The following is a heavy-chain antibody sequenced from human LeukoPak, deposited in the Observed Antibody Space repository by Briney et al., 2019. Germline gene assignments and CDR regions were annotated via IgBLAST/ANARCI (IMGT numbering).Heavy chain of an antibody. D-gene: IGHD3-10*01. CDR2: IIPIFGIA. CDR3: AKTLYDGITMVRGNAFDI. CDR1: GGTFSSYS. Sequence: SVKVSCKASGGTFSSYSISWVRQAPGQGLEWMGGIIPIFGIANYAQKFKGRVTITADKSTSAAYMELSSLRSEDTAVYYCAKTLYDGITMVRGNAFDIWGQGTMVTVSS. J-gene: IGHJ3*02. V-gene: IGHV1-69*10.